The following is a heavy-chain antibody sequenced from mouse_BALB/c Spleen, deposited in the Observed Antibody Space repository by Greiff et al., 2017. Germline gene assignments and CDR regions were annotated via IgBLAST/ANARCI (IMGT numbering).Heavy chain of an antibody. CDR3: ARRSYYAMDY. Sequence: EVKLVESGGGLVKPGGSLKLSCAASGFTFSSYAMSWVRQTPEKRLEWVASISSGGSTYYPDSVKGRFTISRDNARNILYLQMSSLRSEDTAMYYCARRSYYAMDYWGQGTSVTVSS. V-gene: IGHV5-6-5*01. CDR1: GFTFSSYA. CDR2: ISSGGST. J-gene: IGHJ4*01.